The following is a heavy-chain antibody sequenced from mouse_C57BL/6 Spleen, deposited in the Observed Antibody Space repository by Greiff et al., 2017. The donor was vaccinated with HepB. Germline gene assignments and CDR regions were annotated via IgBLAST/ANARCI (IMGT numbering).Heavy chain of an antibody. V-gene: IGHV1-64*01. CDR3: ASGGDYDAYWYFDV. CDR1: GYTFTSYW. Sequence: QVQLQQPGAELVKPGASVKLSCKASGYTFTSYWMHWVKQRPGQGLEWIGMIHPNSGSTNYKEKFKSKATLTVDKSSSTAYMQLSSLTSEDSAVYDCASGGDYDAYWYFDVWGTGTTVTVSS. CDR2: IHPNSGST. D-gene: IGHD2-3*01. J-gene: IGHJ1*03.